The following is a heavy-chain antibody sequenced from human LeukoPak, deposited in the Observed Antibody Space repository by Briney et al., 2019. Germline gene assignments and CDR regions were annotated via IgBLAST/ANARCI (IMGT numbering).Heavy chain of an antibody. Sequence: AETLSLTCTVSGGSTSGYYWTWIRQPPGKGLEWVGYIYNGVSTNYNPSLKSRLIISADTSKNQFSLKLSSVTAADTAVYYCARSRSAEGDYNNCFDPWGQGTLVTVSS. J-gene: IGHJ5*02. V-gene: IGHV4-59*12. CDR1: GGSTSGYY. CDR2: IYNGVST. D-gene: IGHD4-17*01. CDR3: ARSRSAEGDYNNCFDP.